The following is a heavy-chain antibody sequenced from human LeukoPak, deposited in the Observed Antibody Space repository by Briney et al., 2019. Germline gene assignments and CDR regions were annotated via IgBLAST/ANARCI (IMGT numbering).Heavy chain of an antibody. Sequence: GGCLRLSCAASGFTFSSYSMNSGRQEPGKGREWGSSISSSSSYIYYADSMKGRFTISRDNAKNSLYLQMNSLRAEDTAVYYCARETYCTSTICPIGDHFDYWGQGTLVTVSS. CDR1: GFTFSSYS. J-gene: IGHJ4*02. CDR3: ARETYCTSTICPIGDHFDY. CDR2: ISSSSSYI. V-gene: IGHV3-21*01. D-gene: IGHD2-2*01.